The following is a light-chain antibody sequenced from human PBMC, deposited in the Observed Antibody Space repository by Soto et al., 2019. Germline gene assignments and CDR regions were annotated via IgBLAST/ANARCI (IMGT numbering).Light chain of an antibody. CDR3: SSCAGSNIV. J-gene: IGLJ2*01. Sequence: QSVLTQPHSASGSPGQSGTLSCTGTTSDGGGYNYVSWYQQHPGKDPKLMIYEVSTRPSGVPDRFSGSKSGNTASLTVSGLQAEDEADYYCSSCAGSNIVFGGGTKLTVL. CDR2: EVS. V-gene: IGLV2-8*01. CDR1: TSDGGGYNY.